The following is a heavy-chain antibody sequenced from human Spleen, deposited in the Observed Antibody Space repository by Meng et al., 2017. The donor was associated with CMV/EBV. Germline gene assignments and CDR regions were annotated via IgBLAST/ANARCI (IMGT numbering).Heavy chain of an antibody. CDR2: IYGGGST. Sequence: GESLKISCAASGLTVSSNDMSWVRQVPGKGLEWVSVIYGGGSTNYADSVKGRFTISRDNSKNTLYLQMNSLRAEDTAVYYCARSRGGFDSWGQGALVTVSS. J-gene: IGHJ5*01. D-gene: IGHD3-10*01. CDR3: ARSRGGFDS. CDR1: GLTVSSND. V-gene: IGHV3-53*01.